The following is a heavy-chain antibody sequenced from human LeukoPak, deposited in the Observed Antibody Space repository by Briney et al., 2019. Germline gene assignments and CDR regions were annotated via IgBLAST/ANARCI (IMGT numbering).Heavy chain of an antibody. Sequence: VASVKVSCKASGYTFTGYYMHWVRQAPGQGLEWMGRINPNSGGTNYAQKFRGRVTMTRDTSISTAYMELSRLRSDDTAVYYCARVRTYYYDSSGLSFGMDVWGQGTTVTVSS. V-gene: IGHV1-2*06. CDR3: ARVRTYYYDSSGLSFGMDV. CDR1: GYTFTGYY. D-gene: IGHD3-22*01. J-gene: IGHJ6*02. CDR2: INPNSGGT.